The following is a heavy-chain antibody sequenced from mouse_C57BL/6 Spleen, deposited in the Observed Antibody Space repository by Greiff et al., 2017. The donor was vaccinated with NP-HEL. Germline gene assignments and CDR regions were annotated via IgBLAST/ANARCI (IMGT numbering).Heavy chain of an antibody. CDR2: INPNNGGT. CDR1: GYTFTDYY. J-gene: IGHJ3*01. Sequence: EVQLQQSGPELVKPGASVKISCKAPGYTFTDYYMNWVKQSHGKSLEWIGDINPNNGGTSYNQKFKGKATLTVDKSSSTAYMELRSLTSEDSAVYYCARAPWFAYWGQGTLVTVSA. CDR3: ARAPWFAY. V-gene: IGHV1-26*01.